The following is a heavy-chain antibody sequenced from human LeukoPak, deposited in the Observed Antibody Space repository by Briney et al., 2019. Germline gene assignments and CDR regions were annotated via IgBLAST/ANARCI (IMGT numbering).Heavy chain of an antibody. Sequence: GGSLRLSCAASGFTFSTYAMHWVRQAPGKGLEWVAVILYDGRNKDYADSVKGRFTISRDNSKNTLYLQMYSLRAEDTAVYYCAREDDSSDYYWVFDYWGQGTLVTVSS. J-gene: IGHJ4*02. D-gene: IGHD3-22*01. V-gene: IGHV3-30*04. CDR2: ILYDGRNK. CDR3: AREDDSSDYYWVFDY. CDR1: GFTFSTYA.